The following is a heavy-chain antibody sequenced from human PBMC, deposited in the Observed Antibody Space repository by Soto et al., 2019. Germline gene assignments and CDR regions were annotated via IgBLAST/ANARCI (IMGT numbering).Heavy chain of an antibody. CDR1: GFTFSSYA. D-gene: IGHD3-3*01. Sequence: VQLLESGGGLVQPGGSLRLSCAASGFTFSSYAMSWVRQAPGKGLEWVSAISGSGGSTYYADSVKGRFTISRDNSKNTLYLQMNSLRAEDTAVYYCAKGRYDFWSGYYTNYYYYYMDVWGKGTTVTVSS. CDR3: AKGRYDFWSGYYTNYYYYYMDV. V-gene: IGHV3-23*01. J-gene: IGHJ6*03. CDR2: ISGSGGST.